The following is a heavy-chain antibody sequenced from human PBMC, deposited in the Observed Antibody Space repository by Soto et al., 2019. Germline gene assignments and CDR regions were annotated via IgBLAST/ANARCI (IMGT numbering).Heavy chain of an antibody. D-gene: IGHD1-26*01. J-gene: IGHJ4*02. CDR1: GGSISVYY. CDR2: IYASGSP. CDR3: ARGVGSSPPRY. Sequence: SETLSLTCTISGGSISVYYWSWIRQSPGQALEWIGYIYASGSPYYNPSLRSRVLISADTSKNQVSLELTSATAADTAVYFCARGVGSSPPRYWGRGTLVTVSS. V-gene: IGHV4-59*01.